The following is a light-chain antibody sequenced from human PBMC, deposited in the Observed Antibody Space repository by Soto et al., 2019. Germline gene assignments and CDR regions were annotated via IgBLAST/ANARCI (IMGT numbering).Light chain of an antibody. CDR2: EVS. CDR3: NSYAVSKLI. Sequence: QSALTQPPSASGSPGQSVTFSCTGTSSDVGGYNFVSWYQQHPGKVPKLMIYEVSKRPSGVPDRFSGSKSGNTASLTVSGLQAEDEADYYCNSYAVSKLIFGGGTKLTVL. CDR1: SSDVGGYNF. V-gene: IGLV2-8*01. J-gene: IGLJ2*01.